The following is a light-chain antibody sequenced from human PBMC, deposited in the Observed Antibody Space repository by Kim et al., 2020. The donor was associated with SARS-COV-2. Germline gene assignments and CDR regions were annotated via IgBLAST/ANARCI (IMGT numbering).Light chain of an antibody. J-gene: IGLJ2*01. CDR3: NSRDSNDNVV. V-gene: IGLV3-19*01. Sequence: VALGQPVSITCQGDSLRSYYATWYQQKPGQAPILVIYGKNNRPSGISDRFSGSSSGNTASLTITGTQAGDEADYYCNSRDSNDNVVFGGGTQLTVL. CDR2: GKN. CDR1: SLRSYY.